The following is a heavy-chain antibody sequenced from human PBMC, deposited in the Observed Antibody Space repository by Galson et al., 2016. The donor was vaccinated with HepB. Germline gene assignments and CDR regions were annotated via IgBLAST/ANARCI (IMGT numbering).Heavy chain of an antibody. CDR3: SGVRDGYNHYYYYGMDV. V-gene: IGHV1-69*13. Sequence: SVKVSCKASGGTFTSYAISWVRQAPGQGLEWMGGIIPIFGTSNYAQKFQGRVTITADESTSTAYMELSSLRSEDTAVYYCSGVRDGYNHYYYYGMDVWGQGTTVTVSS. CDR1: GGTFTSYA. D-gene: IGHD5-24*01. J-gene: IGHJ6*02. CDR2: IIPIFGTS.